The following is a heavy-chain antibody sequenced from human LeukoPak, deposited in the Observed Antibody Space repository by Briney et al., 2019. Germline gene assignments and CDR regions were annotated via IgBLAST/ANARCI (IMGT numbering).Heavy chain of an antibody. J-gene: IGHJ4*02. CDR2: SDPEDGER. D-gene: IGHD5-18*01. Sequence: ASVKVSCKVSGKTLSDLSIHWLRQPPGKGLEWLGGSDPEDGERIYAQMFQGRVTMTEDTSIDTAYMELSSLRSEDTAVYYCVTGFTTMAVDFFDYWGQGTLVTVSP. V-gene: IGHV1-24*01. CDR1: GKTLSDLS. CDR3: VTGFTTMAVDFFDY.